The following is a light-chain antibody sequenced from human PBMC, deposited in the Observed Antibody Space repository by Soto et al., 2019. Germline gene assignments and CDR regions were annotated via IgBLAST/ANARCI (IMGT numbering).Light chain of an antibody. CDR3: SSYTSSSTLLYV. CDR2: DVS. J-gene: IGLJ1*01. CDR1: SSEVGGYNY. Sequence: QSALTQPASVSGSPGQSITISCTGTSSEVGGYNYVSWYQQHPGKAPKLMIYDVSNRPSGVSNRFSGSKSGNTASLTISGLQAEDEADYYCSSYTSSSTLLYVFGTGTKVTV. V-gene: IGLV2-14*01.